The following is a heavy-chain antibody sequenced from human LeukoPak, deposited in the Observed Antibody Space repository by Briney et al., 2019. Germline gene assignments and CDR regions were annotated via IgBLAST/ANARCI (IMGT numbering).Heavy chain of an antibody. V-gene: IGHV6-1*01. CDR1: GDSVSSNSAA. Sequence: SQTLSLTCAISGDSVSSNSAAWNWIRQSPSRGLEWLGRTYYRSKWYNDYAISVKSRITINPDTSKNQFSLQLNSVTPEDTAVYYCARVPRTPGIAVASHWFDPWGQGTLVTVSS. D-gene: IGHD6-19*01. CDR3: ARVPRTPGIAVASHWFDP. J-gene: IGHJ5*02. CDR2: TYYRSKWYN.